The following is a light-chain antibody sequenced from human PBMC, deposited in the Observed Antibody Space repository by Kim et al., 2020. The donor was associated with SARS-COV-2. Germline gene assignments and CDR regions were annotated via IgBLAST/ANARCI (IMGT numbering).Light chain of an antibody. Sequence: QSVLTQPASVSGSPGQSITISCTGTSSDVWNYNLVSWYQQHPGKVPKLLIYEVNKRPSGVSNRFSGSKSGNTASLTISGLQPDDEGDYYCCSYAGSRAVVFGGGSQVTVL. CDR3: CSYAGSRAVV. CDR1: SSDVWNYNL. CDR2: EVN. J-gene: IGLJ2*01. V-gene: IGLV2-23*02.